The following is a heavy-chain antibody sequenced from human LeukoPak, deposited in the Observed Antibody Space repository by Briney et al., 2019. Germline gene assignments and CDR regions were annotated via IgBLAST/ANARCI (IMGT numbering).Heavy chain of an antibody. D-gene: IGHD3-22*01. V-gene: IGHV3-23*01. CDR1: GFTFSSYA. CDR2: ISGSGGST. Sequence: GGSLRLSCAASGFTFSSYAMNWVRQAPGKGLEWVSVISGSGGSTYYADSVKGRFTISRDNSKNTLYLQMNSLRAEDTAVYYCARDGAYYYDSSADPGRDWDVWGQGTTVTVSS. CDR3: ARDGAYYYDSSADPGRDWDV. J-gene: IGHJ6*02.